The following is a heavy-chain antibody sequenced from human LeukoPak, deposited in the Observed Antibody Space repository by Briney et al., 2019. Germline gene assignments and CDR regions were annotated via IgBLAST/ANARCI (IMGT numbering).Heavy chain of an antibody. V-gene: IGHV1-69*04. D-gene: IGHD2-15*01. CDR2: FIPILGIA. Sequence: SVKVSCKASGGTFSSYAISWVRQAPGQGLEWMGRFIPILGIANYAQKFQGRVTITADKSTSTAYMELSSLRSEDTAVYYCARVRMGYCSGGSCYPLDYWGQGTLVTVSS. CDR3: ARVRMGYCSGGSCYPLDY. J-gene: IGHJ4*02. CDR1: GGTFSSYA.